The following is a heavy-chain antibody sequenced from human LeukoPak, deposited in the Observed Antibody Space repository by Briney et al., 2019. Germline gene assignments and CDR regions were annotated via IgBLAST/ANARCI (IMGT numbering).Heavy chain of an antibody. CDR1: GFTFSSYG. V-gene: IGHV3-33*01. Sequence: GTSLRLSCAASGFTFSSYGMHWVRQAPGKGLEWVAVIWYDGSEKYYADSVKGRFTISRGNSKNTLFLQMSSLTAEDTAVYYCARWSCDHWGQGTLVTVSS. CDR3: ARWSCDH. J-gene: IGHJ5*02. CDR2: IWYDGSEK.